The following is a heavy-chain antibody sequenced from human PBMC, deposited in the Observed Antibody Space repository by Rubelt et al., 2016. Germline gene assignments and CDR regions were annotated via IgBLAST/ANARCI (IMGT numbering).Heavy chain of an antibody. Sequence: GGGLVQPGGSLRLSCAASGFTFSSYAMSWVRQAPGKGLEWVSAISGSGGSTYYADSVKGRFTISRDNSKNTLYLQMNSLRAEDTAVYYCAKGDEFGGYDGGRQDTAMDQYYFDYWGQGTLVTVSS. D-gene: IGHD5-18*01. CDR1: GFTFSSYA. CDR3: AKGDEFGGYDGGRQDTAMDQYYFDY. J-gene: IGHJ4*02. CDR2: ISGSGGST. V-gene: IGHV3-23*01.